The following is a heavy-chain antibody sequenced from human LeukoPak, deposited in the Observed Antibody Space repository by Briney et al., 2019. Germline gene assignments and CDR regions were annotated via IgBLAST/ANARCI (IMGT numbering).Heavy chain of an antibody. D-gene: IGHD4-17*01. Sequence: PSETLSLTCTVSGYSISSGYYWGWIRQPPGKGLEWIGSIYHSGSTYYNPSLKSRVTISVDTSMNQFSLKLSSVTAADTAVYYCARVRAVTYYYYYYMDVWGKGTTVTVSS. CDR2: IYHSGST. CDR3: ARVRAVTYYYYYYMDV. CDR1: GYSISSGYY. V-gene: IGHV4-38-2*02. J-gene: IGHJ6*03.